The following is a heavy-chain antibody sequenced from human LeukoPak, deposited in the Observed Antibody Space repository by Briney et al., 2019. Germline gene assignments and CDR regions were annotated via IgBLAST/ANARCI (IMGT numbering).Heavy chain of an antibody. V-gene: IGHV4-30-4*01. CDR3: ARESLTSYYYYGMDV. CDR2: IYYSGST. J-gene: IGHJ6*04. Sequence: SQTLSLTCTVSGGSISSGDYYWSWIRQPPGKGLEWIGYIYYSGSTYYNPSLKSRVTISVDTSKNQFSLKLSSVTAADMAVYYCARESLTSYYYYGMDVWGKGTTVTVSS. D-gene: IGHD3-9*01. CDR1: GGSISSGDYY.